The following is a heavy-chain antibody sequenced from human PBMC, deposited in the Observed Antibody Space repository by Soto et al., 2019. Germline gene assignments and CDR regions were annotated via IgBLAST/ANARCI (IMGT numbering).Heavy chain of an antibody. CDR1: GFTFSSYS. CDR3: ARDLTTGPSTY. V-gene: IGHV3-21*01. J-gene: IGHJ4*02. D-gene: IGHD4-4*01. Sequence: GGSLRLSCAASGFTFSSYSMNWVRQAPGKGLEWVSSISSSSSYIYYADSVKGRFTISRDNAKNSLYLQMNSLRAEDTAVYYCARDLTTGPSTYWGQGTLVTVSS. CDR2: ISSSSSYI.